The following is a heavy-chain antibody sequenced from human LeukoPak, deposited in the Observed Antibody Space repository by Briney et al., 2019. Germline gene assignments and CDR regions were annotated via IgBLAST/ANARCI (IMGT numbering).Heavy chain of an antibody. J-gene: IGHJ4*02. V-gene: IGHV4-61*01. CDR2: IYDSGRT. CDR3: ARDRLGGYSYVY. D-gene: IGHD5-12*01. Sequence: SETLSLTCTVSGGSVSSGSYFWTWIRQSPGKRLEYVGYIYDSGRTNYNPSLKSRVTISKDTSKNQFSLKLSSVTAVDTAVYYCARDRLGGYSYVYWGQGSLVTVSS. CDR1: GGSVSSGSYF.